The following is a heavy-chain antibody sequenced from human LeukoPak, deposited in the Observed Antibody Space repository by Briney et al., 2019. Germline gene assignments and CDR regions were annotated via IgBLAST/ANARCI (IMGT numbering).Heavy chain of an antibody. Sequence: GGSLRLSCAASGFTFSSYWMHWVRQAPGKGLVWVSRINTDGSSTSYADSVKGRFTISRDDAKNTLYLQMNSLRAEDTAVYYCARVGVTMIVVYWGQGTLVTVSS. CDR3: ARVGVTMIVVY. CDR2: INTDGSST. CDR1: GFTFSSYW. D-gene: IGHD3-22*01. J-gene: IGHJ4*02. V-gene: IGHV3-74*01.